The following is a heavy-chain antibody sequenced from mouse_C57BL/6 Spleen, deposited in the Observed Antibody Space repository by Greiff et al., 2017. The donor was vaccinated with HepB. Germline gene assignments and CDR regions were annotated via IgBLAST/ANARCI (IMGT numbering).Heavy chain of an antibody. D-gene: IGHD3-2*02. J-gene: IGHJ3*01. CDR2: IYPGDGDT. CDR3: ARDSSGYVVFAY. Sequence: VQVVESGPELVKPGASVKISCKASGYAFSSSWMNWVKQRPGKGLEWIGRIYPGDGDTNYNGKFKGKAKLTADKSSSTAYMQLSSLTSEDSAVYFCARDSSGYVVFAYWGQGTLVTVSA. CDR1: GYAFSSSW. V-gene: IGHV1-82*01.